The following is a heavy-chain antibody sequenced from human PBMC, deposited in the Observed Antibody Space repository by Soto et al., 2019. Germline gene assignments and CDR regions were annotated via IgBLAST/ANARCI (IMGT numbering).Heavy chain of an antibody. CDR2: IYSDGSGT. CDR3: ATLNSFGADY. CDR1: GFTFSSYW. Sequence: PGGSLRLSCAASGFTFSSYWMHWVRQAPGKGLVWVSRIYSDGSGTTYADSVKGRFTISRDNAKSMLYLQMNSLRVEDTAVYYCATLNSFGADYWGQGXLVTVYS. J-gene: IGHJ4*02. V-gene: IGHV3-74*01. D-gene: IGHD5-18*01.